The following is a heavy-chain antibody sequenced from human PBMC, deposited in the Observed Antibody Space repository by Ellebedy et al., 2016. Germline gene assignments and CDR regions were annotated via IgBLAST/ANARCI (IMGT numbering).Heavy chain of an antibody. CDR3: ATYSMGRLDY. V-gene: IGHV4-59*12. J-gene: IGHJ4*02. CDR1: GSTFRNVW. CDR2: CYYSGST. D-gene: IGHD4-11*01. Sequence: ESLKISCAVSGSTFRNVWMSWVRPAPGKGLEGIGNCYYSGSTNYNPSLKRRVTISVDASMNQFSLKLSSVTAAATALYYWATYSMGRLDYWGQGTLVTVSS.